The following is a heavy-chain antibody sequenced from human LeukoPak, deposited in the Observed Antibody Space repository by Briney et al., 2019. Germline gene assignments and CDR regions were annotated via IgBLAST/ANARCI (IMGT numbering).Heavy chain of an antibody. J-gene: IGHJ6*02. CDR2: INHEGGGI. CDR3: ATYINWVAGDV. Sequence: GAALRLSCAASGLTFSEAWVTWVRQVPGQGLEWVAHINHEGGGIQYVDSVKGRFTISRDNAKGSVYLQMNSLRAEDTAIYHCATYINWVAGDVRDQGTTVIVS. D-gene: IGHD1-1*01. V-gene: IGHV3-7*01. CDR1: GLTFSEAW.